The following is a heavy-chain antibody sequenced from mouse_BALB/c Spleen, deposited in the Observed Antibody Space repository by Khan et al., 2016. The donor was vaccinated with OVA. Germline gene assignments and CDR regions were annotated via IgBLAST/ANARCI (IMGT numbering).Heavy chain of an antibody. CDR3: ERDAGRY. D-gene: IGHD3-3*01. J-gene: IGHJ4*01. V-gene: IGHV1-22*01. CDR1: GYTFTEYT. CDR2: INPNNGAT. Sequence: EVQLQQSGPELVKPGASVKLSCKTSGYTFTEYTLHWVQQSHGKSLEWIGVINPNNGATSYNQKFKGKATLTVDKSSSAAYMEFRSLTSEDSAVYHCERDAGRYWGQGTSVTVSS.